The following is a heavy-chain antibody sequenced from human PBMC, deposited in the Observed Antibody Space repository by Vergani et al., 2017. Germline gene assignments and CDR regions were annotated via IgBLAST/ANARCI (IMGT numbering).Heavy chain of an antibody. J-gene: IGHJ4*02. V-gene: IGHV3-15*01. Sequence: EVQLVESGGGLLKPGESLRLSCAVSGFPFSGSYMTWVRQAPGKGLEWVSRIHFRVNGDTTDYAAHEKGRFTISRDGSKETVYLQMNNLKIEDTGVYYCTTYKMGASIHWGRGTLVTVSS. CDR1: GFPFSGSY. CDR3: TTYKMGASIH. D-gene: IGHD1-26*01. CDR2: IHFRVNGDTT.